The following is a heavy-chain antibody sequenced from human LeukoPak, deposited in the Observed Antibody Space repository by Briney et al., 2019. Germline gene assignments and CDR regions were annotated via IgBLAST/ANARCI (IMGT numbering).Heavy chain of an antibody. D-gene: IGHD3-22*01. J-gene: IGHJ4*02. Sequence: SETLSLTCTVSGGSISNYYWNWIRQPAGRGLEWIGRISSSGITNYNPSLKSRVTISVDTSKNQFSLRLRSVTAADTAVYFCAGGGDSGGYYYPMFDYWGQGTLVTVSS. CDR3: AGGGDSGGYYYPMFDY. CDR1: GGSISNYY. V-gene: IGHV4-4*07. CDR2: ISSSGIT.